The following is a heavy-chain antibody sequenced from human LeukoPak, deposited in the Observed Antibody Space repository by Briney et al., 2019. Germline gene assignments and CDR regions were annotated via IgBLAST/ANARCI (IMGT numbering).Heavy chain of an antibody. Sequence: SETLSPTCAVHGGSFNGYYWNWLRQPPGKGLEWIGEINHSGSTNYNPSLESRVTISVDTSKNQFSLMLSSVTAADTAGYYCARGRYSRDYVWGSYRFVYWGQGTLVTVSS. V-gene: IGHV4-34*01. D-gene: IGHD3-16*02. CDR1: GGSFNGYY. CDR2: INHSGST. J-gene: IGHJ4*02. CDR3: ARGRYSRDYVWGSYRFVY.